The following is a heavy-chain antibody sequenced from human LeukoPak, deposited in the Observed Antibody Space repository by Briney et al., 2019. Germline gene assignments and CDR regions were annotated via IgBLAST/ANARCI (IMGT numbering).Heavy chain of an antibody. CDR3: AKDLLAARGYYMDV. CDR1: GFTFSSYA. Sequence: GGSPRLSCAASGFTFSSYAMSWVRQAPGKGLEWVSAISGSGGSTYYADSVKGRFTISRDNSKNTLYLQMNGLRAEDTAVYYCAKDLLAARGYYMDVWGKGTTVTVSS. J-gene: IGHJ6*03. CDR2: ISGSGGST. D-gene: IGHD6-6*01. V-gene: IGHV3-23*01.